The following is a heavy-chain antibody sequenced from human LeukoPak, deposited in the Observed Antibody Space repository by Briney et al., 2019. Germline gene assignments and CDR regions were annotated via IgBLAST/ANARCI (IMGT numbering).Heavy chain of an antibody. Sequence: SETLSLTCAVYGGSFSGYYWSWIRQPPGKGLEWIGEINHRRSTNYNPSLKSRVTKSVDTSKNQFSLNLSSVTAADTAVYYCARDHSSSSWMDAFEIWGPGTKVIVSS. CDR3: ARDHSSSSWMDAFEI. J-gene: IGHJ3*02. CDR1: GGSFSGYY. D-gene: IGHD6-6*01. CDR2: INHRRST. V-gene: IGHV4-34*01.